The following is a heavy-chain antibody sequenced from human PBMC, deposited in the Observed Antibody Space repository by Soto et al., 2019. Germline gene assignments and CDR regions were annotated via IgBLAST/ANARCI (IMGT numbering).Heavy chain of an antibody. J-gene: IGHJ4*02. CDR1: GDIFSGYS. D-gene: IGHD5-12*01. V-gene: IGHV1-69*06. CDR3: ARDLGSGYDPGDY. CDR2: IIPIFGTT. Sequence: GASVKVSCKTSGDIFSGYSISWVRQAPGQGLEWMGGIIPIFGTTNYAQRFHGRVTITADKSTSTVYMELCSLKSEDTAVYYCARDLGSGYDPGDYWGQGTLVTVS.